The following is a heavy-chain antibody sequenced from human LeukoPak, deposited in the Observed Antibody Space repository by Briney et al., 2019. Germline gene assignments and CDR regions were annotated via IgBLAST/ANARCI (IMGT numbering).Heavy chain of an antibody. CDR3: ARRGYYYDSSGRPADAFDI. CDR1: GYTFTGYY. J-gene: IGHJ3*02. CDR2: INPNSGDT. D-gene: IGHD3-22*01. V-gene: IGHV1-2*02. Sequence: ASVRVSCKASGYTFTGYYIHWVRQAPGQGLEWMGWINPNSGDTNYAQNFQGRVTMTRDTSISTAYTELNGLRSGDTAVYFCARRGYYYDSSGRPADAFDIWGQGTMVTVSS.